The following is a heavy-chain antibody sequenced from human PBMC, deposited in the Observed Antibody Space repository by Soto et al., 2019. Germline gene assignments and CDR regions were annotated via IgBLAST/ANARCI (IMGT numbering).Heavy chain of an antibody. D-gene: IGHD3-22*01. CDR2: IIPIFGTA. V-gene: IGHV1-69*13. J-gene: IGHJ4*02. CDR1: GGAFSSYA. CDR3: ARLFSDSSGYYLDY. Sequence: ASVKVSCKASGGAFSSYAISWVRQAPGQGLEWMGGIIPIFGTANYAQKFQGRVTITADESTSTAYMELSSLRSEDTAVYYCARLFSDSSGYYLDYWGQGTLVTVSS.